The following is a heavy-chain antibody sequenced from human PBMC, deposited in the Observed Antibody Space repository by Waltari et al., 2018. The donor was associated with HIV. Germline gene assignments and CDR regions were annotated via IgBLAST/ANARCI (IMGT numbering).Heavy chain of an antibody. Sequence: HVHLVQSGPEVKRPGASVKISGKAYGYPFINFDVNWVRQAAGQGPEWLGGRKPNSCNTGCPDILEDRGTRTRDVSTDSAYMEMSGLTPEDTAIYYCARNSSGKGNRYFYYGLDVWGQGTPVTV. CDR2: RKPNSCNT. CDR1: GYPFINFD. V-gene: IGHV1-8*02. D-gene: IGHD3-22*01. J-gene: IGHJ6*02. CDR3: ARNSSGKGNRYFYYGLDV.